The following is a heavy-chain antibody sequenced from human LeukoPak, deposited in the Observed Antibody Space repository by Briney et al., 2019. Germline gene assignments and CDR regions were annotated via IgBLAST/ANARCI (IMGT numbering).Heavy chain of an antibody. CDR2: ISWNSGSI. V-gene: IGHV3-9*01. CDR1: GFTFDDYA. D-gene: IGHD3-16*01. CDR3: AKVLLGVAFDI. Sequence: PGGSLRLSCAASGFTFDDYAMHWVRQAPGKGLEWVSGISWNSGSIGYADSVKGRFTISRDNAKNSLYLQMNSLRAEDTALYYCAKVLLGVAFDIWGQGTMVTVSS. J-gene: IGHJ3*02.